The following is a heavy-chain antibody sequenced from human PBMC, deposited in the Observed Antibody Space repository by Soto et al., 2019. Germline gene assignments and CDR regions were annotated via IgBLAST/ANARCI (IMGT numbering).Heavy chain of an antibody. V-gene: IGHV5-51*01. D-gene: IGHD2-21*02. J-gene: IGHJ4*02. CDR3: AREYGGNSGLACYFDF. Sequence: GESLKISCKGSGYSFTSYWIGWVRQMPGKGLEWMGIIYPGDSDTRYSPSFQGQVTISADKSISTAYLQWSSLKASDTAMYYCAREYGGNSGLACYFDFWGQGILVTVSS. CDR1: GYSFTSYW. CDR2: IYPGDSDT.